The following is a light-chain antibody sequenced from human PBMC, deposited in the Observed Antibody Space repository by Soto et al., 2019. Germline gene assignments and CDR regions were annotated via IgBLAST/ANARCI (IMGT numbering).Light chain of an antibody. CDR3: QRRSNWPPGLT. Sequence: EIVLTQSPGTLSLSPGERATLSCRASQSVSSSYLAWYQQKPGQAPMLLIYGASSRATGIPDRFSGSVSGTAFTVTITSLEPEAFAVYYCQRRSNWPPGLTFGPGTKVDIK. J-gene: IGKJ3*01. CDR2: GAS. V-gene: IGKV3D-20*02. CDR1: QSVSSSY.